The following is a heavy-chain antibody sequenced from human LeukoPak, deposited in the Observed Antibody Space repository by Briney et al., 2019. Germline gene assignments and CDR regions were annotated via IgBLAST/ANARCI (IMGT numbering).Heavy chain of an antibody. V-gene: IGHV4-59*01. D-gene: IGHD3-10*01. Sequence: PSETLSLTCTVSGGSISNYYWNLIRQPPGKGLEWIAYIYYSGSTNYNPSLKSRVTISVDTSRNQFSLKLSSVTAADTAVYYCARAVRGSGSYIYGMDVWGQGTTVTVSS. CDR1: GGSISNYY. CDR2: IYYSGST. CDR3: ARAVRGSGSYIYGMDV. J-gene: IGHJ6*02.